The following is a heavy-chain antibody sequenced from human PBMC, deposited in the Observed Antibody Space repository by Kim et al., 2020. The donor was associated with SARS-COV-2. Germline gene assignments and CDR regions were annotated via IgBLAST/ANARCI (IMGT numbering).Heavy chain of an antibody. J-gene: IGHJ4*02. D-gene: IGHD6-19*01. Sequence: GGSLRLSCAASGFSFSSCWMHWVRQAPGKGLEWVANIKQDGSEKNYVDSVKGRFTISRDNAKNSLHLQMNSLRADDTAFYYCVGGSGWYVDYWGQGTLVTVSS. V-gene: IGHV3-7*03. CDR2: IKQDGSEK. CDR3: VGGSGWYVDY. CDR1: GFSFSSCW.